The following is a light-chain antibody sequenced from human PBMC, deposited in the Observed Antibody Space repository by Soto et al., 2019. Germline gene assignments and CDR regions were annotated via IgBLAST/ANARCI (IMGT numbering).Light chain of an antibody. CDR3: QQYNSYSWT. Sequence: DIQMTQSPSTLSASVGDRVTITCRDSQSISSWLAWYQQKPGKAPKLLIYKASSLESGVPSRFSGSGSGTEFTLTISSLQPDDFATYYCQQYNSYSWTFGLGTKVEIK. V-gene: IGKV1-5*03. CDR1: QSISSW. J-gene: IGKJ1*01. CDR2: KAS.